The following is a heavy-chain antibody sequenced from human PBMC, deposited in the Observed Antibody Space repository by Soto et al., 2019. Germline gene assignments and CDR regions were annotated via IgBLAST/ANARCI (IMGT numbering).Heavy chain of an antibody. D-gene: IGHD3-22*01. J-gene: IGHJ4*02. CDR2: IPGSADST. CDR3: ARGDGDYYDGNGYLGRH. Sequence: GGSLRLSCAASGFIFSSLAMSWVRQAPGKGPEWVSAIPGSADSTYYADSVKGRFTISRDNAKNTVYLQMNSLRAEDTAVYYCARGDGDYYDGNGYLGRHWGQGTLVTVSS. V-gene: IGHV3-23*01. CDR1: GFIFSSLA.